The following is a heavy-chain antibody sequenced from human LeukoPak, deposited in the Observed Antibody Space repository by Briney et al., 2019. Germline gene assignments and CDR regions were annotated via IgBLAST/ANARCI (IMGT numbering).Heavy chain of an antibody. V-gene: IGHV4-34*01. Sequence: SETLSLTCAVYGGSFSGYYWSWIRQPPGKGLEWIGEINHSGSTNYNPSLKSRVTISVDTSKNQFSLKLSSVTAADTAVYYCASTTAAAGNLDVYWGQGTLVTVSS. D-gene: IGHD6-13*01. CDR1: GGSFSGYY. CDR2: INHSGST. J-gene: IGHJ4*02. CDR3: ASTTAAAGNLDVY.